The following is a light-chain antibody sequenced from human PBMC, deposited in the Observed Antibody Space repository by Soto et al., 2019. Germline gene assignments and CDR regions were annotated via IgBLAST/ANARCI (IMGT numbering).Light chain of an antibody. CDR2: GAS. J-gene: IGKJ1*01. CDR3: QQYGSSPTWT. Sequence: ESVLTQSPGTLSLSPGERATLSCRASQSVSSNYLAWYQQKPGQAPRHIIYGASTRANVIPDRFSGSGSGTDFTLTISRLEPEDSAVYYCQQYGSSPTWTFGQGNKVEIK. V-gene: IGKV3-20*01. CDR1: QSVSSNY.